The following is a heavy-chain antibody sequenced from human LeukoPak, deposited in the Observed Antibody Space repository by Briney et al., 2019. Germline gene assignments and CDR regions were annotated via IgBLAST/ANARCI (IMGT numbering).Heavy chain of an antibody. CDR1: GYTFTSYG. Sequence: ASVKVSCKASGYTFTSYGISWERQAPGQGLEWMGWISAYNGNTNYAQKLQGRVTMTTDTSTSTAYMELRSLRSDDTAVYYCAGGDSSDPYYYYGMDVWGQGTTVTVSS. CDR2: ISAYNGNT. CDR3: AGGDSSDPYYYYGMDV. V-gene: IGHV1-18*01. J-gene: IGHJ6*02. D-gene: IGHD3-22*01.